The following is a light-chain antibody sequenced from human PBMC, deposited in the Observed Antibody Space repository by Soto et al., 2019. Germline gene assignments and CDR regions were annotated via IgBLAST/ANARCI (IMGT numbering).Light chain of an antibody. J-gene: IGKJ4*01. CDR3: QQYGNSPPLT. V-gene: IGKV3-20*01. CDR1: QSVSSH. Sequence: EIVLTQSPGTLSLSPGERATLSCRASQSVSSHLAWYQQRPGQAPRLLIYGASSRATGIPDRFSGSGSGTDFTLTISRLEPEDFALYYCQQYGNSPPLTLGGGTKVDI. CDR2: GAS.